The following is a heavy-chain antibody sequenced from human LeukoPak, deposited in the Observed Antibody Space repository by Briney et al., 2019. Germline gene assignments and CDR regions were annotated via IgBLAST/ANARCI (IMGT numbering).Heavy chain of an antibody. Sequence: QTGGSLRLSCAASGFTFSSYAMSWVRQAPGKGLEWVSAISGSGGSTYYADSVEGRFTISRDNSKNTLYLQMNSLRAEDTAVYYCAKAGGSGSSRDYWGQGTLVTVSS. V-gene: IGHV3-23*01. CDR1: GFTFSSYA. CDR3: AKAGGSGSSRDY. J-gene: IGHJ4*02. D-gene: IGHD3-10*01. CDR2: ISGSGGST.